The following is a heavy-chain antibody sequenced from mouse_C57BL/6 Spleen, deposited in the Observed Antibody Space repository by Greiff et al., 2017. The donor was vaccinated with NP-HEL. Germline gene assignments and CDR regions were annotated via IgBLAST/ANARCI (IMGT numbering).Heavy chain of an antibody. CDR3: ARRDYYGSSSYWYCDV. V-gene: IGHV3-6*01. CDR1: GYSITSGYY. J-gene: IGHJ1*03. Sequence: EVQLVESGPGLVKPSQSLSLTCSVTGYSITSGYYWNWIRQFPGNKLEWMGYISYDGSNNYNPSLKNRISITRDTSKNQFFLKLNSVTTEDTATYYCARRDYYGSSSYWYCDVWGTGTTVTVSS. CDR2: ISYDGSN. D-gene: IGHD1-1*01.